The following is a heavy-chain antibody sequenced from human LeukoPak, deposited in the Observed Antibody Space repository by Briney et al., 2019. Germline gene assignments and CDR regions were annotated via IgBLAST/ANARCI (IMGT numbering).Heavy chain of an antibody. Sequence: ASVKVSCKASGYTFTSYGISWVRQAPGQGLEWMGWISAYNGNTNYAQKLQGRVTMTTDTSTSTAYMELRSRRSDDTAVYYCARETYYYDSSGYYYLDYWGQGTLVTVSS. D-gene: IGHD3-22*01. J-gene: IGHJ4*02. V-gene: IGHV1-18*01. CDR2: ISAYNGNT. CDR1: GYTFTSYG. CDR3: ARETYYYDSSGYYYLDY.